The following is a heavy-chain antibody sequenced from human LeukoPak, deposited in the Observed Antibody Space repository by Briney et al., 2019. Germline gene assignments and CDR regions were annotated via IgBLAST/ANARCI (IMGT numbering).Heavy chain of an antibody. D-gene: IGHD3-10*01. Sequence: GGSLRLSCAASGFSFSDYGMSWVRQAPGKGLEWVANINHDGSEKHYVDSVKGRFTISRDNAKNSLSLQMTSLRDVDTALYYCGRRGSLSDYWGQGSLVSVSS. J-gene: IGHJ4*02. V-gene: IGHV3-7*01. CDR3: GRRGSLSDY. CDR1: GFSFSDYG. CDR2: INHDGSEK.